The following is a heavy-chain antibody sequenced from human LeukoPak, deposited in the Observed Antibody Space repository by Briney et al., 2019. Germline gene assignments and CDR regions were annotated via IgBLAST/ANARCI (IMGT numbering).Heavy chain of an antibody. Sequence: GESLKISCKGSGYSFTNYWLGWVRQMPGKGLEWMGIFYPGDSNTRYNPSFQGQVTFSADKSVNTAYPQWSSLKPWDTAIYYCARLSITTYRRLHYFDYWGQGTLVTVPS. D-gene: IGHD2/OR15-2a*01. CDR2: FYPGDSNT. V-gene: IGHV5-51*01. J-gene: IGHJ4*02. CDR3: ARLSITTYRRLHYFDY. CDR1: GYSFTNYW.